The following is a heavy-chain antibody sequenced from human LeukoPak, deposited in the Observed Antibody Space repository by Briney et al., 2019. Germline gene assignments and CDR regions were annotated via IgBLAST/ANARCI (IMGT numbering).Heavy chain of an antibody. V-gene: IGHV3-23*01. J-gene: IGHJ5*02. Sequence: GGSLRLSCAASGFSFSSYAMSWVRQAPGKGLEWVSAISGSGGSTYYADSVKGRFTISRDNSKNTLYLQMNSLRAEDTAVYYCAKVGLYDVVRGVISAFDPWGQGTLVTVSS. CDR1: GFSFSSYA. CDR2: ISGSGGST. D-gene: IGHD3-10*01. CDR3: AKVGLYDVVRGVISAFDP.